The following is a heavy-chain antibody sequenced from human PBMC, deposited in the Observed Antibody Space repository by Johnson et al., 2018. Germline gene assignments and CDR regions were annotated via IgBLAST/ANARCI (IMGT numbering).Heavy chain of an antibody. Sequence: LVESGAEVKKPGASVKVSCKASGYTFTSYYMHWVRQATGQGLEWMGWMNPNSGNTGYAQKFQGRVTMTRNTPLSTAYMELSSLRSEATAVYYCARAILGGPVVVAATNWFDPWGQGTLVTVSS. D-gene: IGHD2-15*01. J-gene: IGHJ5*02. CDR1: GYTFTSYY. V-gene: IGHV1-8*01. CDR2: MNPNSGNT. CDR3: ARAILGGPVVVAATNWFDP.